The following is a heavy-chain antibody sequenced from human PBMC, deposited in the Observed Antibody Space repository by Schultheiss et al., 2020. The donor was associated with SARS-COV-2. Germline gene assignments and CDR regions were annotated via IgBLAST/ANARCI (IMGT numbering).Heavy chain of an antibody. D-gene: IGHD6-13*01. V-gene: IGHV4-59*04. Sequence: GSLRLSCGASGFTFSAHYMSWIRQTPGKGLEWIGYIYHSGSAYYNPSLKSRVTMSIERSANQFSLKLSSVTAADTAVYYCARGRAGDSSIRSPVMDVWGQGTTVTVSS. CDR2: IYHSGSA. J-gene: IGHJ6*02. CDR3: ARGRAGDSSIRSPVMDV. CDR1: GFTFSAHY.